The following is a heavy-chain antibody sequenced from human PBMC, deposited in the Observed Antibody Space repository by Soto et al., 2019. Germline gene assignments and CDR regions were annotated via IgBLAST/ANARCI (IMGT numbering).Heavy chain of an antibody. CDR3: ARDRYSSGWYDLDY. V-gene: IGHV3-33*01. Sequence: PGGSLRLSCAAAGFTFSSYGMHWVRQAPGKGLEWVAVIWYDGSNKYYADSVKGRFTISRDNSKNTLYLQMNSLRAEDTAVYYYARDRYSSGWYDLDYWGQGTLVTVSS. J-gene: IGHJ4*02. CDR1: GFTFSSYG. D-gene: IGHD6-19*01. CDR2: IWYDGSNK.